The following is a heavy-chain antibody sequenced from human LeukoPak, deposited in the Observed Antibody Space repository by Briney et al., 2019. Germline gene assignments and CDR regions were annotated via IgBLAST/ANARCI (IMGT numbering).Heavy chain of an antibody. CDR2: IYYSWDT. J-gene: IGHJ5*02. D-gene: IGHD5-24*01. CDR1: GGSISSTSYY. CDR3: ARGRERWLQSSRGNWFDP. Sequence: SETLSLTCTVSGGSISSTSYYWGWIRQPPGKGLEWIGSIYYSWDTYYNPSLKSRVTTSVDTSKNQFSLKLSSVTAADTAVYYCARGRERWLQSSRGNWFDPWGQGTLVTVSS. V-gene: IGHV4-39*01.